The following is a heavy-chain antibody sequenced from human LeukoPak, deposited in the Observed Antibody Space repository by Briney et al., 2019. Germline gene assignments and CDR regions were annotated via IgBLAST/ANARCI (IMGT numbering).Heavy chain of an antibody. D-gene: IGHD1-7*01. J-gene: IGHJ4*02. CDR2: ISSSSSYI. CDR1: GFTFSSYS. CDR3: ARDDRTGTTYPDFDY. V-gene: IGHV3-21*01. Sequence: PGGSLRLSCAASGFTFSSYSMNWVRQAPGKGLEWVSSISSSSSYIYYADSVKGRFTISRDNAKNSLYLQMNGLRAEDTAVYYCARDDRTGTTYPDFDYWGQGTLVTVSS.